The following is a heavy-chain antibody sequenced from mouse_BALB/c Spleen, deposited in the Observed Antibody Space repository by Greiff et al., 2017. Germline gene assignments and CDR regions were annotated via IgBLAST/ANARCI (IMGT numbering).Heavy chain of an antibody. D-gene: IGHD1-1*01. V-gene: IGHV14-1*02. CDR1: GFNIKDYY. CDR3: ARTGGSSYNAMDY. J-gene: IGHJ4*01. CDR2: IDPENGNT. Sequence: EVKVVESGAELVRPGSSVKISCKASGFNIKDYYMHWVKQRPEQGLEWIGWIDPENGNTIYDPKFQGKASITADTSSNTAYLQLSSLTSEDTAVYYCARTGGSSYNAMDYWGQGTSVTVSS.